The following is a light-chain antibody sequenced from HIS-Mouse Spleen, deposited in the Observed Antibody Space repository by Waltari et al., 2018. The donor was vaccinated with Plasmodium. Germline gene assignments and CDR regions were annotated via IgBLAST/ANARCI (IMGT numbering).Light chain of an antibody. CDR2: GKN. V-gene: IGLV3-19*01. CDR3: NSRDSSGNHQV. J-gene: IGLJ3*02. Sequence: SSDLTQDPAVSVALGQTVRITCQGDSLRSDYASWYQQKPGQAPVLVIYGKNNRPSGIPDRFSGSSSGNTASLTITGAQAEDEADYYCNSRDSSGNHQVFGGGTKLTVL. CDR1: SLRSDY.